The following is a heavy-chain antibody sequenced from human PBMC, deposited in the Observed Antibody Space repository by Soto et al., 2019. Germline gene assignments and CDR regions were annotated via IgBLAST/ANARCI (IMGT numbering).Heavy chain of an antibody. CDR1: GYTFTDHY. Sequence: EVQLVQTGAELKKTGTTGKLSCKVSGYTFTDHYLHWLQQAPGKGLEWMRLVDHEDNETLYGDNFQGRITKAADPSTDTAYIGLSTLTSDDTSFDYYAYTVTAIRGFDHWGQGTLVTVSS. J-gene: IGHJ4*02. CDR2: VDHEDNET. V-gene: IGHV1-69-2*01. D-gene: IGHD2-21*02. CDR3: AYTVTAIRGFDH.